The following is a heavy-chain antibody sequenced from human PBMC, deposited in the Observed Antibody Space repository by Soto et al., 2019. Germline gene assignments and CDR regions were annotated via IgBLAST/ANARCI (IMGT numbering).Heavy chain of an antibody. V-gene: IGHV1-69*13. CDR1: GGTFSSYA. D-gene: IGHD1-26*01. J-gene: IGHJ4*02. CDR3: ATDPGGSYYTDY. CDR2: IIPIFGTA. Sequence: GASVKVSCKASGGTFSSYAISWVRQAPGQGLEWMGGIIPIFGTADYAQKFQGRVTITADASTSTAYMELSSLRSEDTAVYYCATDPGGSYYTDYWGQGTLVTVS.